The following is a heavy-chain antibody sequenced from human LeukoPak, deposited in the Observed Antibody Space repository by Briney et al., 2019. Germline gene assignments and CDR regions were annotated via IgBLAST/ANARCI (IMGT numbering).Heavy chain of an antibody. CDR1: GGSFSGYY. Sequence: PSETLSLTCAVYGGSFSGYYWSWIRQPPGKGLEWIGEINHSGSTNYNPSLKSRVTISVDTSKNQFSLKLSSVTAADTAVYYCARGYSSSWFLSWGQGTLVTVSS. J-gene: IGHJ4*02. D-gene: IGHD6-13*01. CDR2: INHSGST. V-gene: IGHV4-34*01. CDR3: ARGYSSSWFLS.